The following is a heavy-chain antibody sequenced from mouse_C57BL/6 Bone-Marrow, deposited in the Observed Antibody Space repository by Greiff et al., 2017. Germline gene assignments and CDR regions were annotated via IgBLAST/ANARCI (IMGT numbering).Heavy chain of an antibody. Sequence: QVQLQQSGAELARPGASVKMSCKASGYTFTSYTMHWVKQRPGQGLEWIGYINPSSGYTKYNQKFKDKATLTADKSSSTAYMQLSSLTSEDSAVYDYAGTVTRAMDYWGQGTSVTVSA. V-gene: IGHV1-4*01. J-gene: IGHJ4*01. CDR1: GYTFTSYT. CDR2: INPSSGYT. D-gene: IGHD2-2*01. CDR3: AGTVTRAMDY.